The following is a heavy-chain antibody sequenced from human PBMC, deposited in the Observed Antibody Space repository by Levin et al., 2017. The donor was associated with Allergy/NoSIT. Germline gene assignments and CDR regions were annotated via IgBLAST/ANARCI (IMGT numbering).Heavy chain of an antibody. Sequence: GGSLRLSCAASGFTFSSYAMHWVRQAPGKGLEWVAVISYDGSNKYYADSVKGRFTISRDNSKNTLYLQMNSLRAEDTAVYYCARDLGGYGMDVWGQGTTVTVSS. CDR3: ARDLGGYGMDV. CDR2: ISYDGSNK. CDR1: GFTFSSYA. D-gene: IGHD1-26*01. V-gene: IGHV3-30-3*01. J-gene: IGHJ6*02.